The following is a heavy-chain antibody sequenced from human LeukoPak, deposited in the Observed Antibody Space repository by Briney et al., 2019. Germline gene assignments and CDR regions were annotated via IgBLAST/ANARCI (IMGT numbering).Heavy chain of an antibody. CDR3: ARATAMYQGTFDI. D-gene: IGHD5-18*01. J-gene: IGHJ3*02. Sequence: SETLSLTCTVSGGSISSYYWSWIRQPPGKGLEWIGEINHSGSTNYNPSLKSRVTISVDTSKNQFSLKLSSVTAADTAVYYCARATAMYQGTFDIWGQGTMVTVSS. V-gene: IGHV4-34*01. CDR2: INHSGST. CDR1: GGSISSYY.